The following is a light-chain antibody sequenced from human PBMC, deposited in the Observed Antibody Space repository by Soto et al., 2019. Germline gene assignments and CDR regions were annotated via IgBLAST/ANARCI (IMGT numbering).Light chain of an antibody. CDR1: SSDVGGYDY. CDR2: DVI. J-gene: IGLJ2*01. Sequence: QSALTKPPSASGSPGQSVTISCTGTSSDVGGYDYVSWYQQHPGKAPKLMIYDVIKRPSGVPDRFSGSKSGNTASLTVSGLQTEDEADYYCTSFGGINNFVVFGGGTKVTVL. V-gene: IGLV2-8*01. CDR3: TSFGGINNFVV.